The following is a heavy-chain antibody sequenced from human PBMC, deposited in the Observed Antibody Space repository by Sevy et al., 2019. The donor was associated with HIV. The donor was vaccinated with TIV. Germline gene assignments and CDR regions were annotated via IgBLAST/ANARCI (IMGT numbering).Heavy chain of an antibody. Sequence: GGSLRLSCSTSGFNLGDYAMSWVRQSPGKGLEWVGFMRSKAFAGTTEYAASVKGRFTISTDDSEASAHLQMNSLRAEDTGVYYCIRSRQLGYTAMVPDYWGQRTLVTVSS. CDR1: GFNLGDYA. V-gene: IGHV3-49*04. CDR2: MRSKAFAGTT. CDR3: IRSRQLGYTAMVPDY. D-gene: IGHD5-18*01. J-gene: IGHJ4*02.